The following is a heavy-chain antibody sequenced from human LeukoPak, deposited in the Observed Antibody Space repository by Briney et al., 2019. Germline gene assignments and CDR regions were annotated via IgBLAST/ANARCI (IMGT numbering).Heavy chain of an antibody. D-gene: IGHD3-22*01. CDR3: ARDLYYYDSNTSP. CDR2: INTNTGNL. Sequence: ASVKVSCRASGYSFTSYAVNWVRQAPGQGLEWMGWINTNTGNLTYAQGFTGRFVFSLDTSVSTAYLQISSLKAEDTAVYYCARDLYYYDSNTSPWGQGTLVTVSS. CDR1: GYSFTSYA. J-gene: IGHJ5*02. V-gene: IGHV7-4-1*02.